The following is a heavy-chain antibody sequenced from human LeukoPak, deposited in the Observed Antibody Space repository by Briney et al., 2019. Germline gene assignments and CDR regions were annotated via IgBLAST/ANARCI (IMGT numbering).Heavy chain of an antibody. CDR3: SRDYGDYGFEYFQN. D-gene: IGHD4-17*01. J-gene: IGHJ1*01. CDR2: ISYDGSNK. V-gene: IGHV3-30*03. Sequence: PGRSLRLSCAASGFTFSSYGMHWVRQAPGKGLEWVAVISYDGSNKYYADSVKGRFTISRDNSKNTLYLQMSSLRAEDTAVYYCSRDYGDYGFEYFQNWGQGTLVTVSS. CDR1: GFTFSSYG.